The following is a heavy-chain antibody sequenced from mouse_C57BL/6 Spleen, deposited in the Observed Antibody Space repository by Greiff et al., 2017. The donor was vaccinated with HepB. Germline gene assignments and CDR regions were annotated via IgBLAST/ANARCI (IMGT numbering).Heavy chain of an antibody. CDR1: GYTFTSYW. D-gene: IGHD1-1*01. J-gene: IGHJ2*01. V-gene: IGHV1-61*01. CDR2: IYPSDSET. Sequence: QVQLKQPGAELVRPGSSVKLSCKASGYTFTSYWMDWVKQRPGQGLEWIGNIYPSDSETHYNQKFKDKATLTVDKSSSTAYMQLSSLTSEDSAVYYCARRGAITTVVARNYFDYWGQGTTLTVSS. CDR3: ARRGAITTVVARNYFDY.